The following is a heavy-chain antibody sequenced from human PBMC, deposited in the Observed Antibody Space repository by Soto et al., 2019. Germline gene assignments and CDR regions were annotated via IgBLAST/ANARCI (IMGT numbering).Heavy chain of an antibody. CDR1: GGSISSGGYY. CDR3: ARAQVATCYFDY. Sequence: SETLSLTCTVSGGSISSGGYYWSWIRQHPGKGLEWIGYIYYSGSTYYNPSLKSRVTISVDTSKNQFSLKLGSVTAADTAVYYCARAQVATCYFDYWGQGTLVTVSS. CDR2: IYYSGST. J-gene: IGHJ4*02. V-gene: IGHV4-31*03. D-gene: IGHD5-12*01.